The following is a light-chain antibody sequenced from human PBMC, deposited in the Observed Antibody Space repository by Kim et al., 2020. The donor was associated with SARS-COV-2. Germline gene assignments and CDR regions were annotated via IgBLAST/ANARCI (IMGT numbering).Light chain of an antibody. J-gene: IGKJ4*01. Sequence: ASLGDRVTFHVRASQAINNHLAWFQQKPGKAPKSLIYAASTLQGGVPSRFSGSGFGTDFTLTISGLQPEDVATYYCQQYSLFPLTFGGGTKVDIK. V-gene: IGKV1-16*01. CDR2: AAS. CDR3: QQYSLFPLT. CDR1: QAINNH.